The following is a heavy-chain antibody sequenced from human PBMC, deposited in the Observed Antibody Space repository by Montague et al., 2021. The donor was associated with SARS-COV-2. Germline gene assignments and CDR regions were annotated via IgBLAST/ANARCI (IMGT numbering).Heavy chain of an antibody. CDR3: ARHRRSWVSSFSSSLFFSDY. J-gene: IGHJ4*02. Sequence: QSAAEVKTPGESLKISCKGSGYSFTSYWIGWVRQMPGKGLEWMGIIYPGDSDTRYSPSFQGQVTTSADKSISTAYLQWSSLKASDTAMYYCARHRRSWVSSFSSSLFFSDYWGQGTLVTVSS. V-gene: IGHV5-51*06. CDR2: IYPGDSDT. CDR1: GYSFTSYW. D-gene: IGHD2/OR15-2a*01.